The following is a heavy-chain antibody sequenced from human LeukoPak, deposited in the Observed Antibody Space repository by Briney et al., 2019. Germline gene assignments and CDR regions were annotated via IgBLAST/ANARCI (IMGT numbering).Heavy chain of an antibody. Sequence: ASVKVSCKASGYTFTSYDINWVRQATGQGLEWMGWMNPNSGNTGYAQKFQGSVTMTRNTSISTAYMELSSLRSEDTAVYYCARGMKAHLWFGEFEPDYWGQGTLVTVSS. J-gene: IGHJ4*02. D-gene: IGHD3-10*01. CDR2: MNPNSGNT. CDR1: GYTFTSYD. V-gene: IGHV1-8*01. CDR3: ARGMKAHLWFGEFEPDY.